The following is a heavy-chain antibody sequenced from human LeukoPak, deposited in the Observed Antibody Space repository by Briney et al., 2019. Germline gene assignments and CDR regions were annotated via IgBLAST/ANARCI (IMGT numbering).Heavy chain of an antibody. D-gene: IGHD3-10*01. V-gene: IGHV4-59*01. CDR1: GGSISTYY. CDR2: NHYTGST. CDR3: TRGRSGGDWFDS. J-gene: IGHJ5*01. Sequence: PSETLSLTCTVFGGSISTYYWTWIRQPPGKGLEWIGYNHYTGSTNHNPSLKSRVTMSVDTSKNQFSLKLSSVTAADTAVYYCTRGRSGGDWFDSWGQGTLVTVSS.